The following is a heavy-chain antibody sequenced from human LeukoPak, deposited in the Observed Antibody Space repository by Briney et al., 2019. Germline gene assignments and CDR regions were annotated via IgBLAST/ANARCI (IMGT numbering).Heavy chain of an antibody. Sequence: ASVKVSCKASGYTFTSYYMHWVRQAPGQGLEWMGIINPSGGSTSYAQKFQGRVTMTRDTSTSTVYMELSSLRSEDTAVYYCARATYCGGDCYSWTFDYWGQGTLVTVSS. CDR2: INPSGGST. D-gene: IGHD2-21*02. CDR3: ARATYCGGDCYSWTFDY. CDR1: GYTFTSYY. V-gene: IGHV1-46*01. J-gene: IGHJ4*02.